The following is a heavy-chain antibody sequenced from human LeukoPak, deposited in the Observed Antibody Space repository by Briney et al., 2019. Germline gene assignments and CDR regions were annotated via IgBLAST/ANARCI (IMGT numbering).Heavy chain of an antibody. Sequence: GASVKVSFKASGYTFTSYGISWVRQAPGQGLEWMGWISAYNGNTNYAPKFQGRVTMTTDTSTSTAYMEVRSLRSDDTAVYYCAGPATVVRPGQYWGQGTLVTVSS. J-gene: IGHJ4*02. V-gene: IGHV1-18*01. CDR1: GYTFTSYG. CDR3: AGPATVVRPGQY. CDR2: ISAYNGNT. D-gene: IGHD3-10*01.